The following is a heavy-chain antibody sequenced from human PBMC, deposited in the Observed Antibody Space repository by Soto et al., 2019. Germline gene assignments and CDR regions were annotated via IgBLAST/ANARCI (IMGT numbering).Heavy chain of an antibody. CDR3: ARPSYGSGTYYFDY. D-gene: IGHD3-10*01. J-gene: IGHJ4*02. CDR2: TRNKANSYTT. V-gene: IGHV3-72*01. Sequence: EVQLVESGGGLVQPGGSLRLSCTASGFTFSDHYMDWVRQAPGKGREWVGRTRNKANSYTTEYAASVKGRFTISRDDSKTSLHLQMDSLQTEDTAVYFCARPSYGSGTYYFDYWGQGTLVTVSS. CDR1: GFTFSDHY.